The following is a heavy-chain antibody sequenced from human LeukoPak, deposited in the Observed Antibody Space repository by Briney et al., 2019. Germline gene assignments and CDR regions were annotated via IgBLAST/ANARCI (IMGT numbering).Heavy chain of an antibody. D-gene: IGHD2-8*01. CDR1: GGTFSSYA. V-gene: IGHV1-69*13. CDR3: ARSERDCTNGVCPSTEYYYYYYYMDV. CDR2: IIPIFGTA. Sequence: SVKVSCKASGGTFSSYAISWVRQAPGQGLEWMGGIIPIFGTANYAQKFQGRVTITADESTSTAYMELSSLRSEDTAVYYCARSERDCTNGVCPSTEYYYYYYYMDVWGKGTTVTVSS. J-gene: IGHJ6*03.